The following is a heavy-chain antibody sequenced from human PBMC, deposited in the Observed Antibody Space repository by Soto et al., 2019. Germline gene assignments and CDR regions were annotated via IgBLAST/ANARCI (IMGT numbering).Heavy chain of an antibody. D-gene: IGHD2-21*01. CDR3: ARTVEYDSIPYYYADF. J-gene: IGHJ4*01. Sequence: ASVKVSCKASGYTFNTYAITWVRQAPGQGLEWMGWISGYNGNTNYAQTLQGRGTMTTDTSTSTAYLELRSLRSDDTAVYYCARTVEYDSIPYYYADFWGQGTLVIVSS. CDR1: GYTFNTYA. V-gene: IGHV1-18*01. CDR2: ISGYNGNT.